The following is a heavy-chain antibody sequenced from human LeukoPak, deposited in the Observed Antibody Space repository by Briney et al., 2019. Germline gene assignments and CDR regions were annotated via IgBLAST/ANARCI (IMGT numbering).Heavy chain of an antibody. Sequence: ASVKVSCKVFGYTLTELSMHWVRQAPGKGLEWMGGFDPEDGETIYAQKFQGRVTMTEDTSTDTAYMELSSLRSEDTAVYYCATLKRGYCSSTSCYESAYYYYYYMDVWGKGTTVTVSS. CDR2: FDPEDGET. CDR1: GYTLTELS. V-gene: IGHV1-24*01. D-gene: IGHD2-2*01. CDR3: ATLKRGYCSSTSCYESAYYYYYYMDV. J-gene: IGHJ6*03.